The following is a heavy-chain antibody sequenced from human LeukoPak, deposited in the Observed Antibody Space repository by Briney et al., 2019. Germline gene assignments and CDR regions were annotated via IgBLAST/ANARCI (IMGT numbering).Heavy chain of an antibody. Sequence: SETLSLTCTVSGGSISSDYWSWFRQPPGKGLQWIGYIYYSGSTNYNPSLKSRVTISVDTSKNQFSLKLSSVTAADTAVYSCARGQRRHIDMAPSFDYWGQGTLVTVSS. V-gene: IGHV4-59*01. D-gene: IGHD5-24*01. CDR2: IYYSGST. CDR1: GGSISSDY. CDR3: ARGQRRHIDMAPSFDY. J-gene: IGHJ4*02.